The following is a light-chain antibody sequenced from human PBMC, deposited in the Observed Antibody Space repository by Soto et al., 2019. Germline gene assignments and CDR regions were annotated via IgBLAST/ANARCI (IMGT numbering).Light chain of an antibody. CDR1: QSVSSY. CDR2: DAS. V-gene: IGKV3-11*01. J-gene: IGKJ4*01. CDR3: QQRSNWSFP. Sequence: EIVLTQSPATLSLSPGERATLSCRASQSVSSYLAWYQQKPGQAPRLLIYDASNRDTGIQAKFSGSGSETDYTLTISGLEPEDFAVYYCQQRSNWSFPVGGGTKVEVK.